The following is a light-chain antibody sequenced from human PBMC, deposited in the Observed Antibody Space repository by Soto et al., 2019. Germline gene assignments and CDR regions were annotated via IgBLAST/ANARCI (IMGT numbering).Light chain of an antibody. CDR2: AAS. Sequence: DIQMTQSPSTLSASVGDRGTITCRASQGISSSLAWYQQKPGEAPKLLIYAASTLQSGVPPRFSGSGSGTEFTLTISSLQPEDFASYYCQKLDSYPLTFGQGTRLE. J-gene: IGKJ5*01. CDR3: QKLDSYPLT. V-gene: IGKV1-9*01. CDR1: QGISSS.